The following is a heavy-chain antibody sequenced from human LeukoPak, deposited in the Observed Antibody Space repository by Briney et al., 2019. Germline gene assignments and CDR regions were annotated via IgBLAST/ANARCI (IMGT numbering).Heavy chain of an antibody. D-gene: IGHD1-26*01. J-gene: IGHJ4*02. CDR2: ISSSGSTI. Sequence: GGSLRLSCAASGFTFSSYEMNWVRQAPGKGLEWVSYISSSGSTIYYADSVKGRFTISRDNAKKSVYLHMSSLRAEDTALYYCVRDSFDGTYYRGFDYWGQGTLVTVSS. CDR3: VRDSFDGTYYRGFDY. V-gene: IGHV3-48*03. CDR1: GFTFSSYE.